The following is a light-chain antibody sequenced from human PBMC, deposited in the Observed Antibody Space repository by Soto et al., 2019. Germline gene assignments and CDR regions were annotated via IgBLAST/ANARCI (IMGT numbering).Light chain of an antibody. CDR1: QSVSTK. J-gene: IGKJ3*01. CDR3: QQYGSSPGLFT. V-gene: IGKV3-15*01. CDR2: GAS. Sequence: EIVMTQSPATLSVSPGERATLSCRASQSVSTKLAWYRQKPGQAPRLLIYGASTRATGIPARFSGSGSGTEFTLTISRLEPEDFAVYYCQQYGSSPGLFTFGPGTKVDIK.